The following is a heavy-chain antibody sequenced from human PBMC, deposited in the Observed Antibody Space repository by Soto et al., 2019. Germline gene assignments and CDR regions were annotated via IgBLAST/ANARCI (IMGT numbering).Heavy chain of an antibody. CDR1: GFTFSSYA. Sequence: PGGSLRLSCAASGFTFSSYAMHWVRQAPGKGLEWVVNIKQDGSEKYYVDSVKGRFTISRDNAKNSLYLQMNSLRAEDTAVYYCARCSGSYYPSYFDYWGQGTLVTVSS. J-gene: IGHJ4*02. CDR2: IKQDGSEK. CDR3: ARCSGSYYPSYFDY. D-gene: IGHD3-10*02. V-gene: IGHV3-7*01.